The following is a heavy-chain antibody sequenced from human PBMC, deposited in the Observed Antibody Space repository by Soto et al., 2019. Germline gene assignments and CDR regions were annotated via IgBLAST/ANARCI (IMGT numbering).Heavy chain of an antibody. Sequence: SETLSLTCTVSGGSISSYYWSWIRQPAGKGLEWIGRIYPSGSTNYNPSLKIRVTMSVDTSKNQFSLKLSSVTAADTAVYYCARVLSGIAVAGVFDYWGQGRLVTVSS. CDR1: GGSISSYY. V-gene: IGHV4-4*07. CDR3: ARVLSGIAVAGVFDY. D-gene: IGHD6-19*01. J-gene: IGHJ4*02. CDR2: IYPSGST.